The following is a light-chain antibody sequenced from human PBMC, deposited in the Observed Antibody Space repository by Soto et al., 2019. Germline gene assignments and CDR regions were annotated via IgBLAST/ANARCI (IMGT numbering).Light chain of an antibody. CDR2: ASY. V-gene: IGKV1-39*01. CDR3: QQSYSTPL. Sequence: DIQMTQSPSSLSASVGDRVTITCRASQSISSYLNWYQQTPEKAPKLLIYASYNLQSGVPSRFSGSGSGTDFTLTISSLQPEDFATYYCQQSYSTPLFGGGTKVEIK. CDR1: QSISSY. J-gene: IGKJ4*01.